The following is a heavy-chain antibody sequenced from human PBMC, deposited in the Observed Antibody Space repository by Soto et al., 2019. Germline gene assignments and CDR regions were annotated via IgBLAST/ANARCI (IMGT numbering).Heavy chain of an antibody. CDR1: GFTFSFYW. Sequence: PGGSLRLSCAASGFTFSFYWMKWVRQAPGKGLEWVASIKQDGSEKYYVDSVKGRFTISRDNAKNSLFLQMNSLRAEDTAVYYCAVFQWFGESPFEYWGQGTLVTVSS. D-gene: IGHD3-10*01. CDR2: IKQDGSEK. J-gene: IGHJ4*02. V-gene: IGHV3-7*02. CDR3: AVFQWFGESPFEY.